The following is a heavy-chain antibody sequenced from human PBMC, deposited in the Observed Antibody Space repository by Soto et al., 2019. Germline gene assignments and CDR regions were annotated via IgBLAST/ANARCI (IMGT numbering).Heavy chain of an antibody. CDR1: GGSISSSSYY. Sequence: SETLSLTCSVSGGSISSSSYYLGWIRQPPGKGLEWIGSIYYSGSTYYNPSLKGRVTISVDTSKNQFSLKLSSVTAADTAVYYCASRGAYYDILTGYYKTPYFDYWGQGTLVTVSS. CDR3: ASRGAYYDILTGYYKTPYFDY. D-gene: IGHD3-9*01. CDR2: IYYSGST. J-gene: IGHJ4*02. V-gene: IGHV4-39*01.